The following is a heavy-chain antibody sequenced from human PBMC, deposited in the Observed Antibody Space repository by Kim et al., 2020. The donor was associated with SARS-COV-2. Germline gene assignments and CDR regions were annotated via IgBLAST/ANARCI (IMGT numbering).Heavy chain of an antibody. D-gene: IGHD3-3*01. Sequence: RFTISRDNSKNTLYLQMNSLRAEDTAVYYCARQYYDFWSGLWRAQVGFDYWGQGTLVTVSS. J-gene: IGHJ4*02. V-gene: IGHV3-30*07. CDR3: ARQYYDFWSGLWRAQVGFDY.